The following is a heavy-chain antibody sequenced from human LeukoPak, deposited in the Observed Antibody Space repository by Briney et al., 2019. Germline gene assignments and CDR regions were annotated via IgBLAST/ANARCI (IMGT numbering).Heavy chain of an antibody. J-gene: IGHJ4*02. V-gene: IGHV3-21*01. CDR1: GFTFSSYS. Sequence: GGSLRLSCAASGFTFSSYSMNWVRQAPGKGLEWVSSISSSSSYIYYADSVKGRFTISRDNSKNTLYLQMNSLRAEDTAVYYCARAYYDFWSGPLGYWGQGTLVTVSS. D-gene: IGHD3-3*01. CDR3: ARAYYDFWSGPLGY. CDR2: ISSSSSYI.